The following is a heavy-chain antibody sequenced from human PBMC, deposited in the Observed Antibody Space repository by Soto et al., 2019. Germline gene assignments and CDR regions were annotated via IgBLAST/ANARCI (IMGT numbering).Heavy chain of an antibody. CDR1: GGTFSSYA. Sequence: QVQLVQSGAEVKKPGSSVKVSCKASGGTFSSYAISWVRQAPGQGLEWMGGIIPIFGTANYAQKFQGRVTITADEYTSTAYMELSSLRSEDTAVYYCASLGYCSGGSCWVDYWGQGTLVTVSS. CDR3: ASLGYCSGGSCWVDY. V-gene: IGHV1-69*12. CDR2: IIPIFGTA. J-gene: IGHJ4*02. D-gene: IGHD2-15*01.